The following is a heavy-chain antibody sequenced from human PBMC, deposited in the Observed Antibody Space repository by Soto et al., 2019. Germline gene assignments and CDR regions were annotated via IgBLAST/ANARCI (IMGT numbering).Heavy chain of an antibody. Sequence: ASVKVSCKASGYTFTGYYMHWVRQAPGQGLEWMGWINPNSGGTNYAQKFQGWVTMTRDTSVSTAYMELSRLRSDDTAVYYCARVVAAAADAFDIWGQGTMVTVSS. J-gene: IGHJ3*02. CDR1: GYTFTGYY. CDR3: ARVVAAAADAFDI. V-gene: IGHV1-2*04. D-gene: IGHD6-13*01. CDR2: INPNSGGT.